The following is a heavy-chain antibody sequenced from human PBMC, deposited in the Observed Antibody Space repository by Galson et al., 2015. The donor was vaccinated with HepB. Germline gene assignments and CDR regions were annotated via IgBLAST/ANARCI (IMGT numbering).Heavy chain of an antibody. V-gene: IGHV1-69*04. CDR1: GDTFSSYA. Sequence: SVKVSCKASGDTFSSYAISWVRQAPGQGLEWMGRIIPILGIANYAQKFQGRVTITADKSTSTAYMELSSLRSEDTAVYYCARDPRGGITIFKADAFDIWGQGTMVTVPS. D-gene: IGHD3-9*01. J-gene: IGHJ3*02. CDR3: ARDPRGGITIFKADAFDI. CDR2: IIPILGIA.